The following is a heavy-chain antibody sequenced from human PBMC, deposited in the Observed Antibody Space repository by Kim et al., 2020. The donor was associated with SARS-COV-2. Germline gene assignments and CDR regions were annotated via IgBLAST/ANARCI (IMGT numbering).Heavy chain of an antibody. V-gene: IGHV3-30*04. J-gene: IGHJ4*02. Sequence: GGSLRLSCAASGFTFSSYAMHWVRQAPGKGLEWVAVISYDGSNKYYADSVKGRFTISRDNSKNTLYLQMNSLRAEDTAVYYCARGTYYYDSSGYYPVHIDYWGQGTLVTVSS. CDR3: ARGTYYYDSSGYYPVHIDY. CDR2: ISYDGSNK. CDR1: GFTFSSYA. D-gene: IGHD3-22*01.